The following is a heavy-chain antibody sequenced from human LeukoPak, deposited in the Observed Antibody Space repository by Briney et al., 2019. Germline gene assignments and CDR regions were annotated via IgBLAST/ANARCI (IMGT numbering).Heavy chain of an antibody. CDR2: MNPNSGNT. V-gene: IGHV1-8*03. CDR1: GYTFTSYD. Sequence: GASVKVSCKASGYTFTSYDINWVRQATGQGLEWMGWMNPNSGNTGYAQKFQGRVTITRNTSISTACMELSSLRSDDTAVYYCARDYPTGYSGSYFNWFDPWGQGTLVTVSS. CDR3: ARDYPTGYSGSYFNWFDP. J-gene: IGHJ5*02. D-gene: IGHD1-26*01.